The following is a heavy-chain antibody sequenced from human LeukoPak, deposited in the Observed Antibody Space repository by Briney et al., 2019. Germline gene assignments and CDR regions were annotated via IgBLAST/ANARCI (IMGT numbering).Heavy chain of an antibody. D-gene: IGHD3-10*01. V-gene: IGHV3-21*01. CDR1: GFTFSSYS. Sequence: GGSLRLSCAASGFTFSSYSMNWVRQAPGKGLEWVSSISNSGSHIYYADSVKGRFTISRDNAKNSLYLQMNSLRAEDTAVYYCARGTEGSENGSGRWWYYYMDVWGKGTTVTVSS. CDR2: ISNSGSHI. CDR3: ARGTEGSENGSGRWWYYYMDV. J-gene: IGHJ6*03.